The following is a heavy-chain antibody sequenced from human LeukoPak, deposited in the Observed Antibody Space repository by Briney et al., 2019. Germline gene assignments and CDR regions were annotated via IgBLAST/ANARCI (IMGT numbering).Heavy chain of an antibody. J-gene: IGHJ4*02. V-gene: IGHV3-48*01. CDR1: GFTFSSYS. CDR2: ISSSSSTI. CDR3: ARDDSSVVSY. Sequence: GGSLRLSCAASGFTFSSYSMNWVRQAPGKGLEWVSYISSSSSTIYYADSVKGRFTISRDNAKNSLYLQMNSLRAEDTAVYYCARDDSSVVSYWGQGTLVTVSS. D-gene: IGHD3-22*01.